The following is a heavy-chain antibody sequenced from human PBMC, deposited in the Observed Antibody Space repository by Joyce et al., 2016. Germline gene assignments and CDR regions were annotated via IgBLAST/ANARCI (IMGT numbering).Heavy chain of an antibody. CDR2: IQSDGARI. D-gene: IGHD5-18*01. CDR3: AGDSYYKLAV. Sequence: EVQLVESGGGLVQPGGSLRRACVASGRSFSTTWMHWVRQAPGKVLVWVSHIQSDGARITYADSVKGRFTISRDNAKNTVYLQMNNLRGEDTAVYFCAGDSYYKLAVWGTGTPVTVSS. CDR1: GRSFSTTW. J-gene: IGHJ6*04. V-gene: IGHV3-74*01.